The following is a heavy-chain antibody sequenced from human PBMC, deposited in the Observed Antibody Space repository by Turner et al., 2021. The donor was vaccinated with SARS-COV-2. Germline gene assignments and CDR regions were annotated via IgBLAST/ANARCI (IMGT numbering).Heavy chain of an antibody. CDR2: ISSSGSTI. CDR3: ARRATPPQSWIAHWYFDL. V-gene: IGHV3-11*01. D-gene: IGHD5-12*01. J-gene: IGHJ2*01. CDR1: GFTFSDYY. Sequence: QVQLVESGGGLVKPGGSLRLSCSASGFTFSDYYMSWIRQAPGKGLEWVSYISSSGSTIYYADSVKGRLTISRENAKNSLYLQMNSLRAEDTAVYYCARRATPPQSWIAHWYFDLWGRGTLVTVSS.